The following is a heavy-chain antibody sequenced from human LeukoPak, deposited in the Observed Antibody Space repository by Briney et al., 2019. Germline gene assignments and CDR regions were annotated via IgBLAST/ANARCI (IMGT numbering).Heavy chain of an antibody. Sequence: PSETLSLTCAVYGGSFSGYYWSWIRQPPGKGLEWIGEINHSGSTNYNPSLKSRVTISVDTSKNQFSLKLSSVTAADTAVYYCARLLRRDGYYFDYWGQGTLVTVSS. J-gene: IGHJ4*02. V-gene: IGHV4-34*01. D-gene: IGHD3-16*01. CDR3: ARLLRRDGYYFDY. CDR1: GGSFSGYY. CDR2: INHSGST.